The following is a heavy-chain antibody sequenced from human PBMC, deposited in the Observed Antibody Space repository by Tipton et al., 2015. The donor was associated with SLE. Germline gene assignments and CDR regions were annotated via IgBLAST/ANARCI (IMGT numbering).Heavy chain of an antibody. J-gene: IGHJ4*02. CDR1: GFRFDDYA. CDR2: IRYDGTEK. CDR3: ARGQLGFDY. Sequence: SLRLSCVTSGFRFDDYAMHWVRQAPGKGLEWVAFIRYDGTEKYFADSVKGRFTITRGNSKNTVYLQMNSLRAEDTAVYYCARGQLGFDYWGQGTLVTVSS. V-gene: IGHV3-33*08. D-gene: IGHD6-13*01.